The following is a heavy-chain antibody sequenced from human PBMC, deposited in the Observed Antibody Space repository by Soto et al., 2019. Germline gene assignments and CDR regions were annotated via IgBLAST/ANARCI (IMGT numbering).Heavy chain of an antibody. Sequence: AVKVSCKASGNSFTRYDMNWVRPANSHVLEWMGWINPNSGNICYAQKFQGTATMTRDTAIRTAYMEVSRLRSDDTAGDYCARGRASGSYYLLDYWGQGNLVTVS. V-gene: IGHV1-8*01. D-gene: IGHD3-10*01. CDR2: INPNSGNI. J-gene: IGHJ4*02. CDR3: ARGRASGSYYLLDY. CDR1: GNSFTRYD.